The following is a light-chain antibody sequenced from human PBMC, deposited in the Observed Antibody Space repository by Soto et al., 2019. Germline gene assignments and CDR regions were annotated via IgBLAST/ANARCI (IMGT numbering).Light chain of an antibody. Sequence: DIQVTQSPATRSSFLLGTVTITCRASQSISSWLAWYQQKPGKAPKLLIYDASSLESGVPSRFSGSGSGTEFTLTISSLQPDDFATYYCQQYNSYTWTFGQGTKVDIK. J-gene: IGKJ1*01. CDR3: QQYNSYTWT. CDR1: QSISSW. V-gene: IGKV1-5*01. CDR2: DAS.